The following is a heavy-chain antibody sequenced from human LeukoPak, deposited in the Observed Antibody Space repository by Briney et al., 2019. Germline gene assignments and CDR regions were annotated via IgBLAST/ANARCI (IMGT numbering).Heavy chain of an antibody. V-gene: IGHV3-7*01. Sequence: QPGGSLRLSCAASGFTFSSYWMSWVRQAPGKGLEWVANIKQDGSEKYYVDSVKGRFTISRDNAKNSLYLQMNILRAEDTAVYYCARYCSSTSCHIDYWGQGTLVTVSS. CDR3: ARYCSSTSCHIDY. J-gene: IGHJ4*02. D-gene: IGHD2-2*01. CDR2: IKQDGSEK. CDR1: GFTFSSYW.